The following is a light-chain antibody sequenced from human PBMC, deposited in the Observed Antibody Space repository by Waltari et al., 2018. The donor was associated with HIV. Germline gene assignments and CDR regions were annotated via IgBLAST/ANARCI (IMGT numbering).Light chain of an antibody. CDR1: QSISSF. J-gene: IGKJ3*01. CDR2: AAS. Sequence: DIQMTQYTSSLSASVGDRITISCRASQSISSFLNWYRQKPGKAPKLLIYAASSLQSGVPSRFSGGGSGTGFTLTISSLQPEDFATYYCQQTYSIPFTFGPGTRVDIK. V-gene: IGKV1-39*01. CDR3: QQTYSIPFT.